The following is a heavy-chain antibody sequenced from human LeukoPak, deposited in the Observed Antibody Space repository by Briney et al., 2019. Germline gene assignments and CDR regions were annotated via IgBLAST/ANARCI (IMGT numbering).Heavy chain of an antibody. V-gene: IGHV4-39*01. D-gene: IGHD6-13*01. Sequence: PSETLSLTCTVSGGSISISSYYWGWIRQPPGKGLEWIGSIYYSGSTYYNPSLKSRVTISVDTSKNQFSLKLSSVTAADTAVYYCARLGDSSSSWAYFDYWGQGTLVTVSS. CDR2: IYYSGST. J-gene: IGHJ4*02. CDR1: GGSISISSYY. CDR3: ARLGDSSSSWAYFDY.